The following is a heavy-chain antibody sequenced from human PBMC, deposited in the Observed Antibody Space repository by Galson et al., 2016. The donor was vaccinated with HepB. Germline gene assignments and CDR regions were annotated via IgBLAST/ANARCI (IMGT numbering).Heavy chain of an antibody. J-gene: IGHJ4*02. CDR2: VYPGDSDI. Sequence: QSGAEVKKPGESLKISCEGLGYKFSSYWIGWVRQMPGKGLEWMGIVYPGDSDIRYSPSFQGQVTISVDKSSSTAFLQWSSLKASDTAMDYCARRSYDSPFRFWGQGTLVIVSS. V-gene: IGHV5-51*01. CDR3: ARRSYDSPFRF. CDR1: GYKFSSYW. D-gene: IGHD5-12*01.